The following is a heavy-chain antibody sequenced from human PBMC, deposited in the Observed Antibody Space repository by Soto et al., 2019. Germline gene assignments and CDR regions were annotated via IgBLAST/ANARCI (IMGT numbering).Heavy chain of an antibody. CDR1: GDSVSSNSAA. J-gene: IGHJ4*02. V-gene: IGHV6-1*01. CDR3: ARLEGLATISYYFDY. D-gene: IGHD3-9*01. Sequence: SQTLSLTCVISGDSVSSNSAAWNWIRQSPSRGLEWLGRTYYRSRWYNDYAVSVRSRITVNADTSKNQFSLHLNSVTPEDTAVYFCARLEGLATISYYFDYWGQGTLVTVSS. CDR2: TYYRSRWYN.